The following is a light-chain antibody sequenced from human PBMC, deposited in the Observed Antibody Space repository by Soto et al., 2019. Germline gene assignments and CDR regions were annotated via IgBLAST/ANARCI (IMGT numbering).Light chain of an antibody. CDR2: LNSDGSH. J-gene: IGLJ2*01. Sequence: QAVVTQSPSASASLGASVKLTCTLSSGNSSYAIAWHQQQQETGPRYLLKLNSDGSHSKGDGIPDRFSGSSSGAELDLTISSLQYEDESDYYCQTWGTGIVVFGGGTKLTVL. CDR1: SGNSSYA. V-gene: IGLV4-69*01. CDR3: QTWGTGIVV.